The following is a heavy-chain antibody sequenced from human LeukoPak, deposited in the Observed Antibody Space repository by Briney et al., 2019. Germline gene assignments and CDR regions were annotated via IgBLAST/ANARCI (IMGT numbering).Heavy chain of an antibody. D-gene: IGHD1-26*01. CDR1: GFTFSSYG. CDR3: AKDSWEVGATSEIDY. J-gene: IGHJ4*02. CDR2: IRYDGSDK. V-gene: IGHV3-30*02. Sequence: GGSLRLSRAASGFTFSSYGMHWVRQAPGKGLEWVGFIRYDGSDKYYADSVKGRFTISRDHPKNTLYLQVNNLRAEDTAVYYCAKDSWEVGATSEIDYWGQGTLVTVSS.